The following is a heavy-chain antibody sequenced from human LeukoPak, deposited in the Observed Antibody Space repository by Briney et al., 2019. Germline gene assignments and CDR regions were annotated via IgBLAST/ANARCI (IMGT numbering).Heavy chain of an antibody. Sequence: SETLSLTCTVSGGPISSHYWSWIRQPPGKGLEWIGYIYYSRSTNYNPSLKSRVTISVDTSKNQFSLKLSSVTAADTAVYYCARTGYSYEPDYWGQGTLVTVSS. J-gene: IGHJ4*02. CDR2: IYYSRST. D-gene: IGHD5-18*01. CDR3: ARTGYSYEPDY. CDR1: GGPISSHY. V-gene: IGHV4-59*11.